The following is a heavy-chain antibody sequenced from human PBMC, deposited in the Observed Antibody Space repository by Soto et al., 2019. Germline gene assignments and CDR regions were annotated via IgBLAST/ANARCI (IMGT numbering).Heavy chain of an antibody. CDR2: TYHSGST. D-gene: IGHD5-12*01. CDR1: GGSISDSNW. Sequence: QVQLQESGPGPVKPSGTLSLTCAVSGGSISDSNWWTWVRQPPGKGLEWIGETYHSGSTNYNPSLKSRVTISIDKSKNRFSLKVNSVTAADTAVYYCARTDGYISYWGQGTLVTVSS. CDR3: ARTDGYISY. V-gene: IGHV4-4*02. J-gene: IGHJ4*02.